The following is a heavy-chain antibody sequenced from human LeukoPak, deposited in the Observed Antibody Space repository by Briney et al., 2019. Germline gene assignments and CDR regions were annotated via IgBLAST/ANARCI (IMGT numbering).Heavy chain of an antibody. CDR3: ARGGSYYYFDY. D-gene: IGHD1-26*01. CDR2: IIPIFGTA. J-gene: IGHJ4*02. Sequence: ASVKVSCKASGGTFSSYAISWVRQAPGQGLEWMGGIIPIFGTANYAQKFQGRVTITADESTSTAYMELRSLRSDDTAVYYCARGGSYYYFDYWGQGTLVTVSS. CDR1: GGTFSSYA. V-gene: IGHV1-69*01.